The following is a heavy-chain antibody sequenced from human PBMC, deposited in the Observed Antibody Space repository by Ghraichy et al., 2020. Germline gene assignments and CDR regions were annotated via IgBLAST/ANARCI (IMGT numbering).Heavy chain of an antibody. D-gene: IGHD6-19*01. Sequence: SVKVSCKASGGTFSSYAISWVRQAPGQGLEWMGGIIPIFGTANYAQKFQGRVTITADKSTSTAYMELSSLRSEDTAVYYCAREWDGGIAVAGGPTADYYYGMDVWGQGTTVTVSS. CDR1: GGTFSSYA. CDR2: IIPIFGTA. V-gene: IGHV1-69*06. CDR3: AREWDGGIAVAGGPTADYYYGMDV. J-gene: IGHJ6*02.